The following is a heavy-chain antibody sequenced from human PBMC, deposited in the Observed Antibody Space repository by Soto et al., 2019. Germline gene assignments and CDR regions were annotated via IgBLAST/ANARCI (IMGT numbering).Heavy chain of an antibody. V-gene: IGHV3-23*01. CDR2: ITGSGDST. J-gene: IGHJ4*02. CDR1: GFTFKSYA. CDR3: ARALARPFDY. Sequence: GGSLRLSCAASGFTFKSYAVSWVRQAPGKGLEWVSVITGSGDSTYYADSVKGRFTISRDNAKNSLYLQMNSLRAEDTAVYYCARALARPFDYWGQGTLVTVSS.